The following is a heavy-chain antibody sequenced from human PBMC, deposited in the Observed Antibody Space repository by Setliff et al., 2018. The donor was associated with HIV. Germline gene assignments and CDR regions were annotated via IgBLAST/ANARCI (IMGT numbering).Heavy chain of an antibody. CDR1: DYTFTKYA. Sequence: SVKVSCKTSDYTFTKYAISWVRQAPGQGLEWMGWISAHNGNTNYAQRLKGRVTVTTDSSTNTVYLELRSLRSDDTAVYYCARHSDILTGHFDYWGQGTLVTAPQ. D-gene: IGHD3-9*01. V-gene: IGHV1-18*01. J-gene: IGHJ4*02. CDR2: ISAHNGNT. CDR3: ARHSDILTGHFDY.